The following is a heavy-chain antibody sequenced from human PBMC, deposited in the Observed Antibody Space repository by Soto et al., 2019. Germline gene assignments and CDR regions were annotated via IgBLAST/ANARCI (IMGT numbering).Heavy chain of an antibody. CDR1: GGSISSGGYS. CDR2: IYHSGST. V-gene: IGHV4-30-2*01. CDR3: ARDRKGDYIDY. J-gene: IGHJ4*02. Sequence: QLQLQESGSGLVKPSQTLSLTCAVSGGSISSGGYSWSWIRQPPGKGLEWIGYIYHSGSTYYNPSLKSRVTISVDRSKNQFSLKLSSVTAADTAVYYCARDRKGDYIDYWGQGTLVTVSS.